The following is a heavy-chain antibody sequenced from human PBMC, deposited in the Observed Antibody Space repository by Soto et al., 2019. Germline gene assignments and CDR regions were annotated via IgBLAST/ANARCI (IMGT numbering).Heavy chain of an antibody. D-gene: IGHD2-2*01. CDR1: GFTFSSYS. CDR2: ISSSSSYI. V-gene: IGHV3-21*01. J-gene: IGHJ6*02. CDR3: ARGRIGYCSSTSCPFYYYGMDV. Sequence: GGSLRLSCAASGFTFSSYSMNWVRQAPGKGLEWVSSISSSSSYIYYADSVRGRFTISRDNAKNSLYLQMNSLRAEDTAVYYCARGRIGYCSSTSCPFYYYGMDVWGQGTTVTVSS.